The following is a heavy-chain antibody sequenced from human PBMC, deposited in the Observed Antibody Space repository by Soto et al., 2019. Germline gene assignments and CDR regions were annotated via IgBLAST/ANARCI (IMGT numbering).Heavy chain of an antibody. Sequence: SQTLSLTCVISGDSVSSNNVAWNWIRQSPSRGLEWLGRTYYRSKWYNNYAVSVKSRTTINADTSKNQFSLQLASVTPEDTAVSYCARVINSAMDIWGQGTIVTVSS. J-gene: IGHJ3*02. CDR3: ARVINSAMDI. V-gene: IGHV6-1*01. CDR1: GDSVSSNNVA. D-gene: IGHD5-18*01. CDR2: TYYRSKWYN.